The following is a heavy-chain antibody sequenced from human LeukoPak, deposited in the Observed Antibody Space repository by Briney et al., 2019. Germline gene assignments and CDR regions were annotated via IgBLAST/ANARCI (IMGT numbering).Heavy chain of an antibody. CDR3: AKDRTTVTALDAFDI. CDR1: GFTFSDYY. CDR2: ISSSGSTI. V-gene: IGHV3-11*01. D-gene: IGHD4-17*01. J-gene: IGHJ3*02. Sequence: GGSLRLSCAASGFTFSDYYMSWIRQAPGKGLEWVSYISSSGSTIYYADSVKGRFTISRDNAKNSLYLQMNSLRAEDTAVYYCAKDRTTVTALDAFDIWGQGTMVTVSS.